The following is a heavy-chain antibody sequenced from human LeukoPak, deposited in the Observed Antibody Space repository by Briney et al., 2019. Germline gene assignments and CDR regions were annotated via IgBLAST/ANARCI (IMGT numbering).Heavy chain of an antibody. J-gene: IGHJ4*02. Sequence: GGSLRLSCAASGFTVSSYFMSWVRQAPGKGLEWVSVIHSGGSTLYADSVKGRFTISRHNSKNTLYLQVNSLRAEDTAVYYCAKDSSGYYRDIDYWGQGTLVTVSS. D-gene: IGHD3-22*01. V-gene: IGHV3-53*04. CDR1: GFTVSSYF. CDR2: IHSGGST. CDR3: AKDSSGYYRDIDY.